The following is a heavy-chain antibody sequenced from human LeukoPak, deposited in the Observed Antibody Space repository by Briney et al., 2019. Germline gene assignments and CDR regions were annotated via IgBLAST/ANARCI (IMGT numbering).Heavy chain of an antibody. CDR1: VYTSTSYY. Sequence: SAKASCKASVYTSTSYYMHGVRPAPRQGVESGGGINTSGGRASYAQKFQGRVTMTRDTSTSTVYMELSSLRSEDTAVYYCARERSIRWAFDIWGQGTMVTVSS. CDR2: INTSGGRA. V-gene: IGHV1-46*01. CDR3: ARERSIRWAFDI. J-gene: IGHJ3*02. D-gene: IGHD5-24*01.